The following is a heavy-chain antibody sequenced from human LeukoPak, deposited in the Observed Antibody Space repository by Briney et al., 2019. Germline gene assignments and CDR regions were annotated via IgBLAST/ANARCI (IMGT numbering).Heavy chain of an antibody. CDR1: GFTFSSYN. J-gene: IGHJ6*03. CDR2: ITSTGTYT. CDR3: ARDPYSGSYGDSYYYYMDV. Sequence: GGSLRLPCAASGFTFSSYNMNWVRQAPGKGLEWVSSITSTGTYTFYADSVKGRFTISRDNSKNSLYLQMISLRAEDTAIYYCARDPYSGSYGDSYYYYMDVWGKGTTVTVSS. V-gene: IGHV3-21*01. D-gene: IGHD1-26*01.